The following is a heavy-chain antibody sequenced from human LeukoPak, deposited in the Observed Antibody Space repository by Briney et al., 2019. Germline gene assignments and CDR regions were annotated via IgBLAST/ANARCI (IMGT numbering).Heavy chain of an antibody. Sequence: PGGSLRLSCAASRFTFSSYGMSWVRQAPGKGLEWVSSISGSGGSTYYADSVKGRFTISRDNSKNTLYLQMNSLRDEDTAVYYCARGLYNWNDEIDYWGQGTLVTVSS. CDR2: ISGSGGST. J-gene: IGHJ4*02. CDR1: RFTFSSYG. V-gene: IGHV3-23*01. D-gene: IGHD1-20*01. CDR3: ARGLYNWNDEIDY.